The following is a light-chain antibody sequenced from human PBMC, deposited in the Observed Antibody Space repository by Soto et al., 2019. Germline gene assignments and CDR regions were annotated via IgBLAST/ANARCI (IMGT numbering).Light chain of an antibody. CDR2: DAS. CDR3: QQSYVLXRT. CDR1: QTITHY. V-gene: IGKV1-39*01. J-gene: IGKJ1*01. Sequence: DIHMTQSPSFLSASVGASVTITCRANQTITHYLNWYQQKPGRAPALLIYDASSLQSGVPSRFSGRGSGTDFSLTITSLQLADFATYFCQQSYVLXRTXGQ.